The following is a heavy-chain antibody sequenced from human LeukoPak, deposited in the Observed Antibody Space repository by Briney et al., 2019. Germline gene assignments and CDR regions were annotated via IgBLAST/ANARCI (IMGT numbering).Heavy chain of an antibody. J-gene: IGHJ6*02. D-gene: IGHD2-2*01. CDR3: AKGDCSSTSCYSDRYYYYYGMDV. CDR1: GFTFSSYG. V-gene: IGHV3-33*06. CDR2: IWYDGSNK. Sequence: GRSLRLSCAASGFTFSSYGMHWVRQAPGKGLEWVAVIWYDGSNKYYADSVKGRFTISRDNSKNTLYLQMNSLRAEDTAVYYCAKGDCSSTSCYSDRYYYYYGMDVWGQGTTVTVSS.